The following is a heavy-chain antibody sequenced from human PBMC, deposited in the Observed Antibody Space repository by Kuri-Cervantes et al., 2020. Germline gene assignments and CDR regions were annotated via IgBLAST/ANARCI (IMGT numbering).Heavy chain of an antibody. D-gene: IGHD1-26*01. V-gene: IGHV4-59*01. CDR1: GGSFSGYY. Sequence: SETLSLTCAVYGGSFSGYYWSWIRQPPGKGLEYIGYIYYRGSSNYNPSLKSRITISVDTSKNQFSLKLSSVTAADTAVYYCVRALSLVGATSDFDYWGQGTLVTVSS. J-gene: IGHJ4*02. CDR2: IYYRGSS. CDR3: VRALSLVGATSDFDY.